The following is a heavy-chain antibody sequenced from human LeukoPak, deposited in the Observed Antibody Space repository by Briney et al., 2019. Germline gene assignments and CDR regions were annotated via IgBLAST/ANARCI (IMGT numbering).Heavy chain of an antibody. J-gene: IGHJ5*02. Sequence: ASVKVSCKASGYTFTSYDINWVRQATGQGLEWMGWMNPNSGNTGYAQKFQGRVTMTRNTSISTAYMELSSLRSEDTAVYYCGREQQLVPNWFDPWGQGTRVTVSS. CDR3: GREQQLVPNWFDP. D-gene: IGHD6-13*01. V-gene: IGHV1-8*01. CDR2: MNPNSGNT. CDR1: GYTFTSYD.